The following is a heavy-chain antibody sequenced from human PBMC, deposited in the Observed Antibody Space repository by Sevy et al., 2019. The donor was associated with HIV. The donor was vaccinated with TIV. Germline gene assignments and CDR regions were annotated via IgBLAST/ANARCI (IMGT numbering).Heavy chain of an antibody. D-gene: IGHD3-10*01. CDR2: VRPNSGET. Sequence: ASVKVSCRATEYPFTTYSIDWFRQVAGRGVEWLGWVRPNSGETAYAPSFQGRLISTRDTSISTAYMELSSLTSDDTAIYYCARRGVESMDRFDVWGRGTLVTVSS. J-gene: IGHJ3*01. CDR3: ARRGVESMDRFDV. V-gene: IGHV1-8*01. CDR1: EYPFTTYS.